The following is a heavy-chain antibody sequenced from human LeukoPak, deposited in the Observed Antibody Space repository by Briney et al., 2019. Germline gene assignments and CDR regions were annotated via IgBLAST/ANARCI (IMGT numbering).Heavy chain of an antibody. CDR3: ARAAALDAAAAGFRFDP. CDR1: GYTFTSYY. Sequence: ASVKASCKASGYTFTSYYMHWVRQAPGQGLEWMGIINPSGGSTSYAQKFQGRVTMTRDTSTSTVYMELSSLRSEDTAVYYCARAAALDAAAAGFRFDPWGQGTLVTVSS. J-gene: IGHJ5*02. CDR2: INPSGGST. D-gene: IGHD6-13*01. V-gene: IGHV1-46*01.